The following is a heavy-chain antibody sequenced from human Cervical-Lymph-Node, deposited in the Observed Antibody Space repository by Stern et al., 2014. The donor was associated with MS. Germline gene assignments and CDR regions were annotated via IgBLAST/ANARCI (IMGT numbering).Heavy chain of an antibody. V-gene: IGHV4-34*01. J-gene: IGHJ5*02. Sequence: QVQLQQWGAGLLKPSETLSLTCAVYGGSFDAFYWSWIRQPPGKGLEWIGEISHSGYTNYNPSLKRRVTISVDTSKNQFSLKLSSVTAADTAVYYCARTWIAVRNTKWFDPWGQGTLVTVSS. CDR2: ISHSGYT. CDR1: GGSFDAFY. D-gene: IGHD6-6*01. CDR3: ARTWIAVRNTKWFDP.